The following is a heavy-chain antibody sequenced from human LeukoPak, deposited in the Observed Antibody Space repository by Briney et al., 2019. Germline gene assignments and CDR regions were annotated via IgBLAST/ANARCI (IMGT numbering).Heavy chain of an antibody. V-gene: IGHV1-2*06. CDR2: INPNSGGT. D-gene: IGHD3-3*01. CDR3: ARVESVLRFFDY. CDR1: GYTFTGYY. Sequence: ASVKVSCKASGYTFTGYYMHWVRQAPGQGLEWMGRINPNSGGTNYAQKLQGRVTMTTDTSTSTAYMELRSLRSDDTAVYYCARVESVLRFFDYWGQGTLVTVSS. J-gene: IGHJ4*02.